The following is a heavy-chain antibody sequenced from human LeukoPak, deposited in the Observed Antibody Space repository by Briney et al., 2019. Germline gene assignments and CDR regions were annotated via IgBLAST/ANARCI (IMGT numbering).Heavy chain of an antibody. J-gene: IGHJ4*02. V-gene: IGHV4-38-2*02. D-gene: IGHD2-15*01. CDR1: GYSISSGYY. CDR2: IYHSGST. CDR3: ASKYCSGGSCYSAQATPLDY. Sequence: SETLSLTCTVSGYSISSGYYWGWIRQPPGKGLEWIGSIYHSGSTYYNPSLKSRVTISVDTSKNQFSLKLSSVTAADTAVYYCASKYCSGGSCYSAQATPLDYWGQGTLVTVSS.